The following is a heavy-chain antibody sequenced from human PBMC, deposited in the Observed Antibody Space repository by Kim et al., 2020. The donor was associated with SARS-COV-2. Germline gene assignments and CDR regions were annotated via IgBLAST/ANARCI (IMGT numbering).Heavy chain of an antibody. D-gene: IGHD3-22*01. CDR3: ARYDSSTYSFAFDL. V-gene: IGHV3-23*01. CDR1: GFSFSRNA. J-gene: IGHJ2*01. CDR2: IGGDETT. Sequence: GGSLRLSCVASGFSFSRNAMNWVRQAPGKGPEWVSGIGGDETTHYADSVKGRFTISRDIAKNSLHLQMDSLRAEDTAVYYCARYDSSTYSFAFDLWGRGTLVTVSS.